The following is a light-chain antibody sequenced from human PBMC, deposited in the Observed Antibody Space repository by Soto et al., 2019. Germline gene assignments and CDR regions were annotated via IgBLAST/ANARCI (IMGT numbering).Light chain of an antibody. Sequence: ETTLTQSPATLSASPGERVTLSCRATQSVTYNLAWYQQKPGQAPRLLIYGASTRPAGVPARFSGRGSETEFTLTITSLQSEDFAVYYCQQYNDWLWTFGQGTKVDIK. V-gene: IGKV3-15*01. CDR3: QQYNDWLWT. CDR2: GAS. J-gene: IGKJ1*01. CDR1: QSVTYN.